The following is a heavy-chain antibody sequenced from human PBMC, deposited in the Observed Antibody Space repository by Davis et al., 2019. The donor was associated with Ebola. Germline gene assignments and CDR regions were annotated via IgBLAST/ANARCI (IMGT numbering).Heavy chain of an antibody. CDR3: AGDAVAGRGDY. J-gene: IGHJ4*02. V-gene: IGHV1-18*01. Sequence: AASVKVSCKASGYPFTSYRISWVRQAPGQGLEWMGWISAYNGNTNYAQKLQGRVTMTTDTSTSTAYMELRSLRSDDTAVYYCAGDAVAGRGDYWGQGTLVTVSS. CDR1: GYPFTSYR. D-gene: IGHD6-19*01. CDR2: ISAYNGNT.